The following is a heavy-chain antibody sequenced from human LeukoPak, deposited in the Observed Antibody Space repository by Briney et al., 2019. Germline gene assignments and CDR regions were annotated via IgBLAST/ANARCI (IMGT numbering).Heavy chain of an antibody. CDR3: ATGEQQLVQDY. J-gene: IGHJ4*02. CDR1: GYTFTDYY. Sequence: ASVKVSCKVSGYTFTDYYMHWVQQAPGKGLEWMGLVDPEDGETIYAEKFQGSVTIIADTSTDTAYMELSSLRSEDTAVYYCATGEQQLVQDYWGQGTLVTVSS. V-gene: IGHV1-69-2*01. CDR2: VDPEDGET. D-gene: IGHD6-13*01.